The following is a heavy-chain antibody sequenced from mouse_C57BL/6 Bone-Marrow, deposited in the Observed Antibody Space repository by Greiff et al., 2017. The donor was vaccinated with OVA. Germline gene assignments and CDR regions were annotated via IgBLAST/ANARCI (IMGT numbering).Heavy chain of an antibody. D-gene: IGHD2-3*01. CDR1: GFTFSDYY. Sequence: EVKLVESEGGLVQPGSSMKLSCTASGFTFSDYYMAWVRQVPEKGLEWVANINYDGSSPYYLDSLKSRFIISRDNAKNILDLQMSSLKSEDTATYYCARIYDGYYDWYFDVWGTGTTVTVSS. CDR3: ARIYDGYYDWYFDV. V-gene: IGHV5-16*01. J-gene: IGHJ1*03. CDR2: INYDGSSP.